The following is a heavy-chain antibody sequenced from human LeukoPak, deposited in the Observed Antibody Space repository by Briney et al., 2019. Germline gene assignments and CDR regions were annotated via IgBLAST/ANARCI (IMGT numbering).Heavy chain of an antibody. J-gene: IGHJ4*02. CDR2: IKQDESEK. CDR1: GFTFSSYW. CDR3: ARIHSGTFCMGFDF. D-gene: IGHD1-26*01. V-gene: IGHV3-7*01. Sequence: AGGSLRLSCAASGFTFSSYWMSWVRQAPGKGLEWVANIKQDESEKYYVDSVKGRFTISKDNAKNSLYLQMNSLRAEDTAVYYCARIHSGTFCMGFDFWGQGTLVTVSS.